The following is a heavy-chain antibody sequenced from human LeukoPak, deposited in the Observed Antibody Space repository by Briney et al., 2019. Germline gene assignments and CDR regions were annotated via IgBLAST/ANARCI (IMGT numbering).Heavy chain of an antibody. J-gene: IGHJ6*02. CDR2: INPNSGGT. CDR3: ARNPMTSMYYYYGMDV. CDR1: GYTLTGYY. Sequence: ASVKVSCKASGYTLTGYYMHWVRQAPGQGLEWMGWINPNSGGTNYAQKFQGRVTMTRDTSISTAYMELSRLRSDDTAVYYCARNPMTSMYYYYGMDVWGQGTTVTVSS. V-gene: IGHV1-2*02.